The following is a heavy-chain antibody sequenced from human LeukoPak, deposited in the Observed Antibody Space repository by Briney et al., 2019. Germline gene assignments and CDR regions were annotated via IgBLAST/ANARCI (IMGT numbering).Heavy chain of an antibody. V-gene: IGHV3-30*04. Sequence: QPGRSLRLSCAASGFTFSSYAMHWVRQAPGKGLEWVAVISYDGSNKYYADSVKGRFTISRDNSKNTLYLQMNSLRAEDTAVYYCAHIAAAGPFDYWGQGTLVTVSS. CDR1: GFTFSSYA. D-gene: IGHD6-13*01. CDR2: ISYDGSNK. CDR3: AHIAAAGPFDY. J-gene: IGHJ4*02.